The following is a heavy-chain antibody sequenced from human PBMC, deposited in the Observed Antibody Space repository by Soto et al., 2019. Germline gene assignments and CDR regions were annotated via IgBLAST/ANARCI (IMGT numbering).Heavy chain of an antibody. J-gene: IGHJ4*02. CDR3: APDCSSNSCYDY. Sequence: SVKVSCKASGGTFSSYTISWVRQAPGQGLEWMGRIIPILGIANYAQKFQGRVTITADKSTSTAYMELSSLRSEDTAVYYCAPDCSSNSCYDYWGQGKLVTVSS. V-gene: IGHV1-69*02. CDR1: GGTFSSYT. D-gene: IGHD2-2*01. CDR2: IIPILGIA.